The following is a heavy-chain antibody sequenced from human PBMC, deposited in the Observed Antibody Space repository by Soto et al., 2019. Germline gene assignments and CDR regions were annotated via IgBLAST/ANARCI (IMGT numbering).Heavy chain of an antibody. CDR3: AREGSASSSGMDV. Sequence: QVQLVESGGGVVQPGRSLRLSCAASGFTFSSYGMHWVRQAPGKGLEWVAVIWYDGSNKYYADSVKGRFTISGDNSKNTLYRQMNCLRAEDTAVYYCAREGSASSSGMDVWGQGTTVTVSS. J-gene: IGHJ6*02. CDR1: GFTFSSYG. V-gene: IGHV3-33*01. D-gene: IGHD2-15*01. CDR2: IWYDGSNK.